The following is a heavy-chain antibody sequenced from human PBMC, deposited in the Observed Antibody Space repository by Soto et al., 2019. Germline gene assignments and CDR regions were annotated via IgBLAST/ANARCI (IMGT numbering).Heavy chain of an antibody. CDR2: IYYRGST. CDR1: GGSISGYY. CDR3: SRQQLLHHYLALVV. Sequence: PEKLSLTCTVSGGSISGYYWSWIRQPPGKGLEYIGYIYYRGSTNYNPSLKSRVTMSVDTSRNLFSLKVNSVTAADTAVYYFSRQQLLHHYLALVVWGHGTTVT. D-gene: IGHD6-6*01. V-gene: IGHV4-59*01. J-gene: IGHJ6*02.